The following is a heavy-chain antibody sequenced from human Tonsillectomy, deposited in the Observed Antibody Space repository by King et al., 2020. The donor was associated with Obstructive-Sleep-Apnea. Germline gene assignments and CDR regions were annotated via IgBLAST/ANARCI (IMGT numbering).Heavy chain of an antibody. CDR1: GFTFSKAW. J-gene: IGHJ4*02. CDR2: IKSKTNGGTR. Sequence: VQLVESGGGLVKPGGSLRLSCAASGFTFSKAWMSWVRQAPGKGLEWVGRIKSKTNGGTRDYASPVKGRFTISRDDSKNTLYLQMNSLNTEDTAIYYRSTEDDWGQGTLVTVSS. V-gene: IGHV3-15*01. CDR3: STEDD.